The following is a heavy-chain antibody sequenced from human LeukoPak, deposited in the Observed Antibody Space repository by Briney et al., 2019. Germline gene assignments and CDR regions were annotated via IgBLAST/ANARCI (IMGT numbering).Heavy chain of an antibody. CDR1: GLTFSSYW. D-gene: IGHD5-12*01. Sequence: SGGSLRLSCAASGLTFSSYWMHWVRQAPGKGLVWVSRINGDGSSTNYADSVRGRFTMSRDNAKNTLYLQMNSLRAEDTAVFYCARDPYSGYDRSLDVWGQGTTVTVSS. V-gene: IGHV3-74*01. J-gene: IGHJ6*02. CDR2: INGDGSST. CDR3: ARDPYSGYDRSLDV.